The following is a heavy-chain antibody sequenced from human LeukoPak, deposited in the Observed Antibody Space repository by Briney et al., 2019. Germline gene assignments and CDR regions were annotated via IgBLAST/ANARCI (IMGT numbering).Heavy chain of an antibody. CDR1: GFTVSSNY. Sequence: GGSLRLSCAASGFTVSSNYMSWVRQAPGKGLEWVSVIYSGGSTYYADYVKGRCTTSRDNSKNTLYLQMNSLRAEDTAVYYCARDSRLTDCSGGSCYHCGRVYWGEGALVTVSS. CDR3: ARDSRLTDCSGGSCYHCGRVY. D-gene: IGHD2-15*01. V-gene: IGHV3-66*02. J-gene: IGHJ4*02. CDR2: IYSGGST.